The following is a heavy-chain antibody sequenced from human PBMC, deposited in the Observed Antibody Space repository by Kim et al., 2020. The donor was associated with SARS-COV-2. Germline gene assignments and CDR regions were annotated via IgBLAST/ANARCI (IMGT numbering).Heavy chain of an antibody. CDR2: ISYDGSNK. Sequence: GGSLRLSCAASGFTFSSYAMHWVRQAPGKGLEWVAVISYDGSNKYYADSVKGRFTISRDNSKNTLYLQMNSLRAEDTAVYYCARDFYDYIWGSYRYPGYYFDYWGQGTLVTVSS. CDR3: ARDFYDYIWGSYRYPGYYFDY. CDR1: GFTFSSYA. J-gene: IGHJ4*02. D-gene: IGHD3-16*02. V-gene: IGHV3-30-3*01.